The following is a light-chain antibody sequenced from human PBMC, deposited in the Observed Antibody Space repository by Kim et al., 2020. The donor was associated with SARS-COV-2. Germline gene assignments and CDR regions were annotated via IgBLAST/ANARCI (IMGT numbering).Light chain of an antibody. CDR3: NSRDSSGNHLV. CDR2: GKN. V-gene: IGLV3-19*01. Sequence: AVGQTVRITCQGDRLRSYYASWYQQKPGQAPVLVIYGKNDRPSGIPDRFSGSSSGNTASLTITGAQAEDEADYYCNSRDSSGNHLVFGGGTQLTVL. J-gene: IGLJ3*02. CDR1: RLRSYY.